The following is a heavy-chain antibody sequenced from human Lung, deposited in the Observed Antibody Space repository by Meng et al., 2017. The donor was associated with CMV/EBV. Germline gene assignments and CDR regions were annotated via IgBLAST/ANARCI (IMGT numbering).Heavy chain of an antibody. D-gene: IGHD3-10*01. CDR1: GFTFTAYS. V-gene: IGHV3-21*01. CDR3: GSREGGY. CDR2: ISSSSTYI. Sequence: GESLKISCAASGFTFTAYSMNWVRQAPGKGLEWVASISSSSTYIHYGDSVKGRFSISRDNAKNSPFLQMDSLRAEDTAVYFCGSREGGYWGQGTLVTVSS. J-gene: IGHJ4*02.